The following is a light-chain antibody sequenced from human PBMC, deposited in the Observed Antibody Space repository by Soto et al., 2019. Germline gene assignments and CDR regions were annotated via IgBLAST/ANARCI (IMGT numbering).Light chain of an antibody. V-gene: IGLV1-40*01. CDR2: SSI. CDR1: SSNIGAGHD. J-gene: IGLJ2*01. CDR3: TAWDDSLNGVL. Sequence: QSVLTQPPSVSGAPGQRVTISCTGSSSNIGAGHDVHWYQHLPGTAPKLLIYSSILRPSGVPDRFSGSKSGTSASLAISGLQSEDEADYYCTAWDDSLNGVLFGGGTKLTVL.